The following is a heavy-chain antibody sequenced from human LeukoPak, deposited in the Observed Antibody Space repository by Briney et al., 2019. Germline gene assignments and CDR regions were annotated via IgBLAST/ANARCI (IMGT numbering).Heavy chain of an antibody. CDR2: ISGGSDYI. D-gene: IGHD3-10*01. CDR1: GFMFNGYS. Sequence: GGSLRLSCAASGFMFNGYSMTWVRQAPGKGLEWVSYISGGSDYIFYTDSVKDRFTISRDNAKKSLYLQLNSLRVEDTAVYYCATWPGTWYGEDCWGQGTLVTVSS. J-gene: IGHJ4*02. V-gene: IGHV3-21*01. CDR3: ATWPGTWYGEDC.